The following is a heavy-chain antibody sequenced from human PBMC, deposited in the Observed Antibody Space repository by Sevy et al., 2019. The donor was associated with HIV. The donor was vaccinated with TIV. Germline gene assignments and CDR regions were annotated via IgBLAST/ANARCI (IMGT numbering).Heavy chain of an antibody. D-gene: IGHD3-9*01. CDR1: GGSFSGYY. V-gene: IGHV4-34*01. Sequence: SETLSLTCAVYGGSFSGYYWSWIRQPPGKGLEWIGEINHSGSTNYNPSLKSRVTISVDTSKNQFSLRLSSVTAADTAVYYWARVRKKYYDILTGYYKSDYYYYMDVWGKGTTVTVSS. CDR2: INHSGST. CDR3: ARVRKKYYDILTGYYKSDYYYYMDV. J-gene: IGHJ6*03.